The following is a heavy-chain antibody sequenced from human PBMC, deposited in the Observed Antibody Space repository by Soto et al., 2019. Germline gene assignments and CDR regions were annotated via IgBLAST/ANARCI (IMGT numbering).Heavy chain of an antibody. CDR3: ARSTRAAFDS. D-gene: IGHD2-15*01. V-gene: IGHV6-1*01. Sequence: SQTLSLTCAISGDSVSTNSGAWNWIRQSPSRGLEWLGRTYYRSQWYNDYPISVKSRITINADTSENQFSLQLSSVTPEDTAVYYCARSTRAAFDSWGQGALVTVSS. J-gene: IGHJ4*02. CDR1: GDSVSTNSGA. CDR2: TYYRSQWYN.